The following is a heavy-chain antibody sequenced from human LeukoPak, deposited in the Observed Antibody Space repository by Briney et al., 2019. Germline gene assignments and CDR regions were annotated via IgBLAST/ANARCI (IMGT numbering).Heavy chain of an antibody. V-gene: IGHV1-69*13. CDR1: GGTFSSYA. Sequence: ASVKVSCKASGGTFSSYAISWVRQAPGQGPEWMGGIIPIFGTANYAQKFQGRVTITADESTSTAYMELSSLRSEDTAVYYCARGARGYGGPYYYYGMDVWGKGTTVTVSS. CDR3: ARGARGYGGPYYYYGMDV. D-gene: IGHD5-12*01. CDR2: IIPIFGTA. J-gene: IGHJ6*04.